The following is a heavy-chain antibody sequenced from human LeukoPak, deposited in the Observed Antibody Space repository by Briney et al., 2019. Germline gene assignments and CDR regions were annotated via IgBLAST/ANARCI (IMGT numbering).Heavy chain of an antibody. CDR1: GFTFSSYA. V-gene: IGHV3-23*01. J-gene: IGHJ4*02. Sequence: GGSLRLSCAASGFTFSSYAMSWVRQAPGKGLEWVSAISGSGGSTYYADSVKGRFTISRDNSKNTLYLQMNSLRAEGTAVYYCAQTGTTAPYFDYWGQGTLVTVSS. CDR2: ISGSGGST. CDR3: AQTGTTAPYFDY. D-gene: IGHD1-7*01.